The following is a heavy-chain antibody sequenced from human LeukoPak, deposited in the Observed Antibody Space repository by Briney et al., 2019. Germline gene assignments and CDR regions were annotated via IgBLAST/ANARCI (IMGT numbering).Heavy chain of an antibody. CDR2: ISGSGGST. Sequence: GGSLRLSCAASGFTFSSYAMSWVRQAPGKGLEWVSAISGSGGSTYYADSVKGRFTISRDNAKNSLYLQMNNLRVEDTAMYYCAGGTGFIIKDWGQGTLVTVSS. CDR3: AGGTGFIIKD. V-gene: IGHV3-23*01. D-gene: IGHD3-9*01. CDR1: GFTFSSYA. J-gene: IGHJ4*02.